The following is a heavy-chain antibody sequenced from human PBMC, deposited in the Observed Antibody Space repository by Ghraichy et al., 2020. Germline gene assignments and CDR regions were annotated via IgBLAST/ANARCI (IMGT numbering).Heavy chain of an antibody. Sequence: GGSLRLSCAASGFTFSSYTMSWVRQAPGKGLEWVSAMSDYGGSTYYADSVKGRFTISRDNSKNTLYLQMNSLRAEDTAVYYCAKGSAAARPYYFDYWGQGTLVTVSS. J-gene: IGHJ4*02. CDR1: GFTFSSYT. V-gene: IGHV3-23*01. CDR2: MSDYGGST. D-gene: IGHD6-25*01. CDR3: AKGSAAARPYYFDY.